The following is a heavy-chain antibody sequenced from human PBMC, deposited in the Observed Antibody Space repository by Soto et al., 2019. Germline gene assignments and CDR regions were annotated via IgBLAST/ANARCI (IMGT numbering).Heavy chain of an antibody. CDR1: GGPIGSSSYY. J-gene: IGHJ4*02. CDR3: ARHTPAISISDH. Sequence: PSETLSLTCTVSGGPIGSSSYYWGWIRQPPGKGLEWIGSIYYSGSTYYNPSLKSRVTISVDTSKNQFSLKLSSVTAADTAVYYCARHTPAISISDHWGQGTLVTVSS. V-gene: IGHV4-39*01. CDR2: IYYSGST. D-gene: IGHD2-15*01.